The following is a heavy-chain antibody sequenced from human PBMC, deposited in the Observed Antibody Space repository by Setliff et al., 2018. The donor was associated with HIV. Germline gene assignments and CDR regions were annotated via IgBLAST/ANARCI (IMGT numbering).Heavy chain of an antibody. D-gene: IGHD2-15*01. V-gene: IGHV4-59*01. J-gene: IGHJ4*02. CDR1: GDSIGAYH. Sequence: LPETLSLTCSVSGDSIGAYHWSWIRQPPGRGLEWIGYIHSSGTTHYNPSLSSRVTISFDASKKYFSLKLTSVTAADTAMYYCATYSAGEGGRGHWGQGTLVTVSS. CDR3: ATYSAGEGGRGH. CDR2: IHSSGTT.